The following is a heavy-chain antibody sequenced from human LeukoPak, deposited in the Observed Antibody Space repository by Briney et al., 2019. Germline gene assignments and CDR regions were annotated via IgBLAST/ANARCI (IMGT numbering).Heavy chain of an antibody. CDR2: INHSGSP. D-gene: IGHD3-3*01. Sequence: PSETLSLTRAVYGGSFSGYYWSWIRQPPGKGLEWIGEINHSGSPNYNPSLKSRVTISVDTSKNQFSLKLSSVTAADTAVYYCARVIYDFWSALEPSRRFDYWGQGTLVTVSS. V-gene: IGHV4-34*01. CDR1: GGSFSGYY. J-gene: IGHJ4*02. CDR3: ARVIYDFWSALEPSRRFDY.